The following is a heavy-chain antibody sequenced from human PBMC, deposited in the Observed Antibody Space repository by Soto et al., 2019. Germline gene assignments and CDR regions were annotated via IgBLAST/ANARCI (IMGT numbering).Heavy chain of an antibody. CDR1: GFSLSTSGMR. CDR3: ARIPASYGMDV. V-gene: IGHV2-70*04. Sequence: SGPTLVNPTQTLTLTCTFSGFSLSTSGMRVSWIRQPPGKALEWLARIDWDDDKFYSTSLKTRLTISKDTSKNQAVLTMTNMDPVDTATYYCARIPASYGMDVWGQGTTVTVSS. J-gene: IGHJ6*02. D-gene: IGHD6-25*01. CDR2: IDWDDDK.